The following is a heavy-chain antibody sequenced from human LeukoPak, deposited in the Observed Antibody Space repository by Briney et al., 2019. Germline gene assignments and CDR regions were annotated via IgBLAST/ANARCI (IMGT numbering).Heavy chain of an antibody. CDR2: ITSDGTNT. CDR1: GLTLSSHW. D-gene: IGHD3-16*01. J-gene: IGHJ4*02. Sequence: GGSLRLSCAASGLTLSSHWMHWVRQAPGKGLVWVSRITSDGTNTSYADSVKGRFTVSRGNAKNTLYLQMNSLRAEDTAVYYCATDYSYATNWWGRGTLVTVSS. V-gene: IGHV3-74*01. CDR3: ATDYSYATNW.